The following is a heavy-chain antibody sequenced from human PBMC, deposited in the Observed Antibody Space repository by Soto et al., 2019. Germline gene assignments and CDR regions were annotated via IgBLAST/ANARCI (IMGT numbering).Heavy chain of an antibody. Sequence: EEQLLESGGGLVQPGKSLRLSCAASGFTFSSYAMSWVRQTPGKGLQWVSAISGSGDSTFYADSVKGRFTISRDNSKNTLYLQMNSLRAEDTAVYYCENGYSYGPFDPWGQGTLVTVSS. V-gene: IGHV3-23*01. D-gene: IGHD5-18*01. J-gene: IGHJ5*02. CDR1: GFTFSSYA. CDR3: ENGYSYGPFDP. CDR2: ISGSGDST.